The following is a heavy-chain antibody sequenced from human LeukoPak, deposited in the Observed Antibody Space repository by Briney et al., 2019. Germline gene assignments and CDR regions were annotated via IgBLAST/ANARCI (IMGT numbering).Heavy chain of an antibody. CDR2: TKQDGSDK. J-gene: IGHJ2*01. CDR1: GFTFSNYW. CDR3: ARSTSSGWYFDL. V-gene: IGHV3-7*03. Sequence: GGSLRLSCAASGFTFSNYWMTWVRQARGSGLEWVANTKQDGSDKYYVDSLKGRFTISRDNAKNSLDLQMNSLRVEDTAVYYCARSTSSGWYFDLWGRGTLVTVSS. D-gene: IGHD6-19*01.